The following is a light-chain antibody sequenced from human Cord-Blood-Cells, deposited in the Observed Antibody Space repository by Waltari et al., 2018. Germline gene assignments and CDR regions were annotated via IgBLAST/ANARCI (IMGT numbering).Light chain of an antibody. CDR3: QQSYSTPLT. V-gene: IGKV1-39*01. CDR2: AAS. Sequence: DIQMNQSPSSLAASVGDRVTITCRASQSISSYVNWYQQKPGNAPKLLIYAASSLQSGVPSRFSCSGSGTDFTLTISSLQPEDFATYYCQQSYSTPLTFGGGTKVEIK. J-gene: IGKJ4*01. CDR1: QSISSY.